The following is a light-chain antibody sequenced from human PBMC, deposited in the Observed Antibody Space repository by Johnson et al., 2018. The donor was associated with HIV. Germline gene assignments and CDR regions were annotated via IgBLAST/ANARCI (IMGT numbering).Light chain of an antibody. J-gene: IGLJ1*01. CDR3: GAWERSLRTAF. V-gene: IGLV1-51*01. Sequence: QSVLTQPPSMSAAPGQRVTISCSGSSSNIGNNYVSWYQQVPGAAPKLLIYDNNRRPSGIPDRFSGSKSGTSATLGIPGLQTGDEADYYCGAWERSLRTAFFGPGTKVTVL. CDR2: DNN. CDR1: SSNIGNNY.